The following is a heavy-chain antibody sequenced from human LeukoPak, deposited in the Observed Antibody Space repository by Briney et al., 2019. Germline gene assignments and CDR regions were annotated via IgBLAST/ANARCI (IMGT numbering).Heavy chain of an antibody. D-gene: IGHD5-18*01. CDR3: ARGSGYSYGYYYYYMDV. J-gene: IGHJ6*03. CDR1: GYSISSGYY. Sequence: PSETLSLTCTVSGYSISSGYYWGWIGQPPGKGLEWIGSIYHTESTYYNPSLKSRVTLLGDTSKNQFSLRLSSVTAADTAVYYCARGSGYSYGYYYYYMDVWGKGTTVTVSS. CDR2: IYHTEST. V-gene: IGHV4-38-2*02.